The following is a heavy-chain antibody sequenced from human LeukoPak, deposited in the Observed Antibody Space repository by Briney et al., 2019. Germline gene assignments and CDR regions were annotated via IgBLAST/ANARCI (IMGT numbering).Heavy chain of an antibody. CDR3: ARDDFYDSSGMTR. V-gene: IGHV3-7*01. J-gene: IGHJ4*02. Sequence: GGSLRLSCVASGFSFSDAWMTWVRQAPGKGLEWVANIKQDGSEKYYVDSVKGRFTISRDNAKNSLYLQMNSLRAEDTAVYYCARDDFYDSSGMTRWGQGTLVTVSS. D-gene: IGHD3-22*01. CDR1: GFSFSDAW. CDR2: IKQDGSEK.